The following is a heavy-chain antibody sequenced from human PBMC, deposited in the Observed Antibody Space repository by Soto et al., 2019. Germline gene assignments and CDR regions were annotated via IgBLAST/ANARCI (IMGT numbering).Heavy chain of an antibody. Sequence: GGSLRLSCAATGFIFSSYWMSWVRQAPGKGLEWVANIKQDGSEKYYVDSVKGRFTISRDNSKNTLYLQMNSLRAEDTAVYYCAKDLSIDWLDAFDIWGQGTMVTVSS. CDR1: GFIFSSYW. D-gene: IGHD3-22*01. CDR2: IKQDGSEK. J-gene: IGHJ3*02. CDR3: AKDLSIDWLDAFDI. V-gene: IGHV3-7*03.